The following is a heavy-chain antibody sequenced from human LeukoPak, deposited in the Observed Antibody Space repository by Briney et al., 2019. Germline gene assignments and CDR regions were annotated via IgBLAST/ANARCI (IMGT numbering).Heavy chain of an antibody. Sequence: PGGSLRLSCAASGFTFSTYWMSWVRQAPGKGLECVANIKRDGSEKYYVDSVKGRFTIFRDDAKSSLYLQLNSLRAEDTAVYYCAGCAGNSCYFDYWGQGTLVIVSS. J-gene: IGHJ4*02. CDR2: IKRDGSEK. CDR1: GFTFSTYW. CDR3: AGCAGNSCYFDY. V-gene: IGHV3-7*01. D-gene: IGHD1-1*01.